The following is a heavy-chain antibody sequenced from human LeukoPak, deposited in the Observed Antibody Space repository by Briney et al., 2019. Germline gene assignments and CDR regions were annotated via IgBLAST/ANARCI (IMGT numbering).Heavy chain of an antibody. CDR1: GGSVSSGSYY. CDR3: AREEVLLWFGELRGFDY. V-gene: IGHV4-61*02. Sequence: SETLSLTCTVPGGSVSSGSYYWSWIRQPAGKGLEWIGRIYTSGSTNYNPSLKSRVTISVDTSKNQFSLKLSSVTAADTAVYYCAREEVLLWFGELRGFDYWGQGTLVTVSS. J-gene: IGHJ4*02. D-gene: IGHD3-10*01. CDR2: IYTSGST.